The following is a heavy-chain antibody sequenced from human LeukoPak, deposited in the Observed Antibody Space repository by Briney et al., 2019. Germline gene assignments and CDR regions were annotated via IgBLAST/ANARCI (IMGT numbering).Heavy chain of an antibody. CDR2: IYYSGST. J-gene: IGHJ3*02. D-gene: IGHD3-3*01. Sequence: SETLSLTCTVSGGSISSSSYYWGWIRQPPGKGLEWIGSIYYSGSTNYNPSLKSRVTMSVDTSKNQFSLKLSSVTAADTAVYYCARDRITIFGVAPDAFDIWGQGTMVTVSS. CDR1: GGSISSSSYY. CDR3: ARDRITIFGVAPDAFDI. V-gene: IGHV4-39*07.